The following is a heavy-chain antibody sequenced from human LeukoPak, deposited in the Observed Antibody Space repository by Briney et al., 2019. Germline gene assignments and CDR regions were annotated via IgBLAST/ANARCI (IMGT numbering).Heavy chain of an antibody. CDR2: ISSKGGST. J-gene: IGHJ4*02. CDR1: GFTFSSYA. D-gene: IGHD1-1*01. CDR3: ARGGTTGTPTFDY. V-gene: IGHV3-64*01. Sequence: GGSLRLSCAASGFTFSSYAMHWVRQAPGKGLEYVSAISSKGGSTYYANSVKGRFTISRDNSKNTLYLQMGSLRAEDMAVYYCARGGTTGTPTFDYWGQGTLVTVSS.